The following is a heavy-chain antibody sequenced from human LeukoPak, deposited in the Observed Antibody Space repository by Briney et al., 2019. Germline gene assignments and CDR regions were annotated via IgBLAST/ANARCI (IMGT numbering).Heavy chain of an antibody. V-gene: IGHV4-59*08. CDR2: IYNSGST. CDR1: GGSISSNY. J-gene: IGHJ4*02. Sequence: SETLSLTCTVSGGSISSNYWSWIRQPPGKGLEWIGYIYNSGSTNYNPSLKSRVTISVDTSKNQFSLKLSSVTAADTAVYYCARGRFDPLTGYEYYHDYWGQGTLVTVSS. D-gene: IGHD3-9*01. CDR3: ARGRFDPLTGYEYYHDY.